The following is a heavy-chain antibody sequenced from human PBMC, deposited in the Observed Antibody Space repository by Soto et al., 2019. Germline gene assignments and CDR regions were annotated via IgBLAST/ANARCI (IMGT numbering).Heavy chain of an antibody. CDR2: MNPKTGNI. D-gene: IGHD3-22*01. Sequence: PSVKVSCKASGYTFVDYALHWVRQAPGQGLEWVGWMNPKTGNIKSSHKFEDRVSITRDTATSTAYMELSGLRSEDTAVYFCTREAVVAENWFDPWGQGTLVTVSS. J-gene: IGHJ5*02. CDR1: GYTFVDYA. V-gene: IGHV1-3*01. CDR3: TREAVVAENWFDP.